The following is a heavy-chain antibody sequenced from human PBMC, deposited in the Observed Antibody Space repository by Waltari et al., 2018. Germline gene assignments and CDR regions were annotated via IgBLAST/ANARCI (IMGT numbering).Heavy chain of an antibody. J-gene: IGHJ3*02. Sequence: EVQLVESGGGLVQPGRSLRLSCAASGFTFDAYAMPWVRQAPGKGLEWVSGISWNSGSIGYADSVKGRFTISRDNAKNSLYLQMNSLRAEDTALYYCAKETGYYAFDIWGQGTMVTVSS. CDR3: AKETGYYAFDI. V-gene: IGHV3-9*01. CDR2: ISWNSGSI. D-gene: IGHD3-9*01. CDR1: GFTFDAYA.